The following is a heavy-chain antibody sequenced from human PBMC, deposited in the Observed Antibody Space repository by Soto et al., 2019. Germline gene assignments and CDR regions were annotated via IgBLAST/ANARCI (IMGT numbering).Heavy chain of an antibody. CDR3: ARGVGATPPNGFDP. J-gene: IGHJ5*02. CDR1: GGAFSGYY. Sequence: SETLSLTCAVYGGAFSGYYWSWIRQPPGKGLEWIGEINHSVSTNYNPSLKSRVTISVDTSKNQFSLKQSSVTAADTAVYYCARGVGATPPNGFDPWGQGSLVTVSS. V-gene: IGHV4-34*01. D-gene: IGHD1-26*01. CDR2: INHSVST.